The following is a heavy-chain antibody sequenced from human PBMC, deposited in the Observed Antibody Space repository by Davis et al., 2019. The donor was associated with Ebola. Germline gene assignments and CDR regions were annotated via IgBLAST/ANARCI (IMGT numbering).Heavy chain of an antibody. J-gene: IGHJ4*02. V-gene: IGHV4-39*01. CDR2: IYYSGST. Sequence: SETLSLTCTVSGASISANDYYWGWIRQPPGKGLEWIGTIYYSGSTDYNPSLESRITISADTSKNQFSLKQTSVTAADTAVYYCASGGYSGYDGYFDDWGQGTLVTVSS. D-gene: IGHD5-12*01. CDR3: ASGGYSGYDGYFDD. CDR1: GASISANDYY.